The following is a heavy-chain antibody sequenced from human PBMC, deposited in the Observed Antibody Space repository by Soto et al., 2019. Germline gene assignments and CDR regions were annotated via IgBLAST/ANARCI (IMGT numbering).Heavy chain of an antibody. CDR3: ARVIAAAGTQWFDP. J-gene: IGHJ5*02. CDR2: IYYSGST. D-gene: IGHD6-13*01. V-gene: IGHV4-59*01. CDR1: GGSISSYY. Sequence: SETLSLTCTVSGGSISSYYWSWIRQPPGKGLEWIGYIYYSGSTNYNPSLKSRVTISVDTSKNQFSLKLSSVTAADTAVYYCARVIAAAGTQWFDPWGQGTLVTVS.